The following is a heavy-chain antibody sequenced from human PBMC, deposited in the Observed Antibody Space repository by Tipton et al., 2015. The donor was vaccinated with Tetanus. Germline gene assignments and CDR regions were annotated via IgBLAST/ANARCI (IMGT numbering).Heavy chain of an antibody. CDR1: GLSFSGYG. J-gene: IGHJ4*02. CDR2: VAYDGNNK. D-gene: IGHD2-2*01. V-gene: IGHV3-30-3*01. CDR3: ARGAIQPLDY. Sequence: SLRLSCATSGLSFSGYGLHWLRQAPGKGLEWVALVAYDGNNKYYADSVKGRFTVSRDNADNSVYLQMNHLRDDDTAMYFCARGAIQPLDYWGQGTLVTVSS.